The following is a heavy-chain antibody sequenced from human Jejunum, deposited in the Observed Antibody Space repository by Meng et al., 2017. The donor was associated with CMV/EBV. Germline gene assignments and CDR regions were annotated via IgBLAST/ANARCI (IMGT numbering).Heavy chain of an antibody. CDR2: LYEGGSA. D-gene: IGHD3-3*01. CDR3: AREQMGAWRGYFDC. V-gene: IGHV3-53*01. J-gene: IGHJ5*01. CDR1: GVAVSDNS. Sequence: SGVAVSDNSMTWVRQVVGQGLQWVSTLYEGGSAHYAPSVEGRFRISKDNSANMVYLQMNSLGVEDTAVYYCAREQMGAWRGYFDCWGQGILVTVSS.